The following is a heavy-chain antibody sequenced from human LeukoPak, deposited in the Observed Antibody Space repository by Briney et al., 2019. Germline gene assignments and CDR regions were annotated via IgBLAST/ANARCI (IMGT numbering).Heavy chain of an antibody. V-gene: IGHV3-64D*06. J-gene: IGHJ6*02. CDR2: ISPDGTST. CDR3: ARDIWPPGFWSGYYLEPPSYGMDV. Sequence: GGSLRLSCSASGFTFSAYAMHWVRQAPGKRLEYVSAISPDGTSTYYADSVRGRFSISRDNSKNTLYLQMSSLRAEDTAVYYCARDIWPPGFWSGYYLEPPSYGMDVWGQGTMVTVSS. D-gene: IGHD3-3*01. CDR1: GFTFSAYA.